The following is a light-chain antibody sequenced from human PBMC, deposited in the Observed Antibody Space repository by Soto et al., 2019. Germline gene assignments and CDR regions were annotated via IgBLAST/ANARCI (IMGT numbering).Light chain of an antibody. Sequence: QSALTQPASVSGSPGQSITISCTGTISDVGGYDYVSWYQLHPGKAPKLMVFEVNNRPSGVSYRFSGSKSGNTASLTISGLQAEDEADYFCSSYSISTAYLFGTGTKLTVL. CDR2: EVN. CDR1: ISDVGGYDY. J-gene: IGLJ1*01. CDR3: SSYSISTAYL. V-gene: IGLV2-14*01.